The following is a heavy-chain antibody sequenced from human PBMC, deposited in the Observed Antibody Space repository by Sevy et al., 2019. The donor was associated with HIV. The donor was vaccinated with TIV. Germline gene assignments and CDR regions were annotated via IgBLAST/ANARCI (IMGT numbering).Heavy chain of an antibody. V-gene: IGHV3-7*01. CDR1: GFTFSTYW. D-gene: IGHD3-10*01. CDR2: INQDGSKK. J-gene: IGHJ4*02. Sequence: GGSLRLSCAASGFTFSTYWMTWVRQAPGKGLEWVANINQDGSKKNYVDSMKGRFTISRENAKISLYVQMNSLRAEDTAVYYCARVGIFEGSESHFRFIDYWGQGILVTVSS. CDR3: ARVGIFEGSESHFRFIDY.